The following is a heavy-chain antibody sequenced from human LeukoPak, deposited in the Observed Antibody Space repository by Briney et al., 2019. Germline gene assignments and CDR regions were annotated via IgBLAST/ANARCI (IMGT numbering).Heavy chain of an antibody. CDR1: GGTFSSYA. Sequence: ASVKVSCRASGGTFSSYAISWVRQAPGQGLEWMGGIIPIFGTANYAQKFQGRVTITADESTSTAYMELSSLRSEDTAVYYCARDGGYYDGSGYAIVDVWGQGTTVTVSS. CDR2: IIPIFGTA. D-gene: IGHD3-22*01. J-gene: IGHJ6*02. V-gene: IGHV1-69*13. CDR3: ARDGGYYDGSGYAIVDV.